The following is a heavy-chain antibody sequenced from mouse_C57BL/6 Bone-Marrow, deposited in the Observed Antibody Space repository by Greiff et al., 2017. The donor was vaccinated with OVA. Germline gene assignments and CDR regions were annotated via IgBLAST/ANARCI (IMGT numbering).Heavy chain of an antibody. Sequence: VQLQQPGAELVKPGASVKMSCKASGYTFTSYWITWVKQRPGQGLEWIGDIYPGSGSTNYNEKFKSKATLTVDTSSSTAYMQLSSLTSEDSAVYYCARSTFTTDVGCDYWGQGTTLTVSS. V-gene: IGHV1-55*01. D-gene: IGHD1-1*01. J-gene: IGHJ2*01. CDR3: ARSTFTTDVGCDY. CDR2: IYPGSGST. CDR1: GYTFTSYW.